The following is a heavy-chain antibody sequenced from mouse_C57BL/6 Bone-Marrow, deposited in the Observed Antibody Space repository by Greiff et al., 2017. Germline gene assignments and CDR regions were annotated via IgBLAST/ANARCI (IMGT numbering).Heavy chain of an antibody. V-gene: IGHV5-4*03. CDR1: GFTFSSYA. CDR2: ISDGGSYT. D-gene: IGHD1-1*01. Sequence: EVKLMESGGGLVKPGGSLKLSCAASGFTFSSYAMSWVRQTPEKRLEWVATISDGGSYTYYPDNVKGRFTISRDNAKNNLYLQMSHLKSEDTAMDYCARGRLRYFDYWGQGTTLTVSS. J-gene: IGHJ2*01. CDR3: ARGRLRYFDY.